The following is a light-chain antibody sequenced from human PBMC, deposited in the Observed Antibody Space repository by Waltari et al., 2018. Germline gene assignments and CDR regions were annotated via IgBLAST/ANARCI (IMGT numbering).Light chain of an antibody. Sequence: DIQLTQSPSFLSASVVDRVTITCRASQGITTYLAWYHQKPGKAPKILIYGASTLQSGVPSRFSGSGSGTEFTLTISSLQPEDFATYYCQQLHSYPRTFGQGTKLEIK. J-gene: IGKJ2*01. CDR2: GAS. CDR1: QGITTY. V-gene: IGKV1-9*01. CDR3: QQLHSYPRT.